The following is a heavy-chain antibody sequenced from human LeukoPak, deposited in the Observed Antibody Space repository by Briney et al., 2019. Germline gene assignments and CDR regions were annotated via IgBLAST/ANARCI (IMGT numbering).Heavy chain of an antibody. D-gene: IGHD3-10*01. CDR2: IIPIFGTA. Sequence: ASVKVSCKASGGTFSSYAISWVRQAPGQGLEWRGGIIPIFGTANYARKFQGRVTITTDESTSTAYMELSSLRSEDTAVYYCARGALEVRGVPKGFDYWGQGTLVTVSS. CDR3: ARGALEVRGVPKGFDY. CDR1: GGTFSSYA. J-gene: IGHJ4*02. V-gene: IGHV1-69*05.